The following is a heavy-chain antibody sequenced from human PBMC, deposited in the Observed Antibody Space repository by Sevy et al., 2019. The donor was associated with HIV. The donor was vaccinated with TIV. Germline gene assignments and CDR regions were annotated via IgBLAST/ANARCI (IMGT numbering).Heavy chain of an antibody. CDR2: ITNDGTNK. J-gene: IGHJ4*02. V-gene: IGHV3-30*18. CDR1: GFSFTAYA. D-gene: IGHD3-16*01. CDR3: AKAGDLGPFDF. Sequence: GGSLRLSCAASGFSFTAYAIHWVRQAPGKGLEWLAVITNDGTNKFYADSVKGRFTVSRDNSRNTLFLQMDSLSTEDTAIYYCAKAGDLGPFDFWGLGTRVTVSS.